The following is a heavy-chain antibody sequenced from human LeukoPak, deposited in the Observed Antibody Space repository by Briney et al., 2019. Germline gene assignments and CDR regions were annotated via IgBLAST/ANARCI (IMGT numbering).Heavy chain of an antibody. D-gene: IGHD6-19*01. Sequence: GGSLRLSCAASGFTFSNYGMYWVRQAPGKGLEWVAFIRYDGSNKYYADSVKGRFTISRDNSKNTLYLQMNSLRAGDTAVYYCARGGQGRIAVADGGFDYWGQGTLVTVSS. CDR3: ARGGQGRIAVADGGFDY. CDR1: GFTFSNYG. CDR2: IRYDGSNK. V-gene: IGHV3-30*02. J-gene: IGHJ4*02.